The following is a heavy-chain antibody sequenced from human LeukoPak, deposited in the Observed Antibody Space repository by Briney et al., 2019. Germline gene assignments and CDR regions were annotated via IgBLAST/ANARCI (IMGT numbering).Heavy chain of an antibody. V-gene: IGHV3-23*01. D-gene: IGHD3-16*01. J-gene: IGHJ5*01. CDR1: GLTFTNYG. Sequence: GRSLILSCAASGLTFTNYGMSWVRQAPGQGLEWVSTISDSGGIEYYADYVKGRFNISSDNSKSTLYVQMNNERAEDTAEYYCAKDGGVNWGNWFDSWGQGTLVTVSS. CDR3: AKDGGVNWGNWFDS. CDR2: ISDSGGIE.